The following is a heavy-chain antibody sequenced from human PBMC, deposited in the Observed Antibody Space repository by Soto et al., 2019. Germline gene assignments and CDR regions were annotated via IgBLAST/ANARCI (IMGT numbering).Heavy chain of an antibody. CDR3: ARVILDYYYGMDV. CDR2: IYYSGST. V-gene: IGHV4-39*01. D-gene: IGHD2-8*02. Sequence: NPSETLSLTCTVSGGSISSSSYYWGWIRQPPGKGLEWIGSIYYSGSTYYNPSLKSRVTISVDTSKNQFSLKLSSVAAADTAVYYCARVILDYYYGMDVWGQGTTVTVSS. J-gene: IGHJ6*02. CDR1: GGSISSSSYY.